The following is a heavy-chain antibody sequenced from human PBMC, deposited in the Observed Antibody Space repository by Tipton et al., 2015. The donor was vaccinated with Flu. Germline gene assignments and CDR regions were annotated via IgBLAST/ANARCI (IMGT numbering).Heavy chain of an antibody. CDR3: AKDLKKYCRGGSCYWDYYGMDV. D-gene: IGHD2-15*01. J-gene: IGHJ6*02. V-gene: IGHV3-48*03. CDR2: ISSGANSI. Sequence: SLRLSCAASGFTFSSYEMNWVRQAPGKGLEWVSYISSGANSIYYADSVKGRFTISRDDSKNTLYLQMNSLRAEDTAVYYCAKDLKKYCRGGSCYWDYYGMDVWGQGTTVTVSS. CDR1: GFTFSSYE.